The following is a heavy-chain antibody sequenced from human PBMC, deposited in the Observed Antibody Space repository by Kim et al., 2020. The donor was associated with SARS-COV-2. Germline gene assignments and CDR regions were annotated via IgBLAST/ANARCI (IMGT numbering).Heavy chain of an antibody. CDR2: INPSGGST. Sequence: ASVKVSCKASGYTFTSSHIQWVRQAPGQGLEWMGVINPSGGSTTYAQKLQGRVIMTRDTSTGTVYMELSSLRSEDTALYYCARGTWGGGGWGYGSGQYYRFDPWGQGTLVTVSS. D-gene: IGHD3-10*01. V-gene: IGHV1-46*03. CDR1: GYTFTSSH. J-gene: IGHJ5*02. CDR3: ARGTWGGGGWGYGSGQYYRFDP.